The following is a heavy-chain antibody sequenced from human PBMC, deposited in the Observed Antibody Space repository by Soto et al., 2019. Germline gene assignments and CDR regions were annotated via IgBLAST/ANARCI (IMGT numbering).Heavy chain of an antibody. CDR2: IIPIFGTA. CDR1: GGTFSSYA. D-gene: IGHD5-12*01. Sequence: SVKVSCKASGGTFSSYAISWVRQAPGQGLEWMGGIIPIFGTANYAQKFQGRVTITADESTSTAYMELSSLRSEDTAVCYCARGVRRNSYDLDYWGQGTLVTVSS. J-gene: IGHJ4*02. CDR3: ARGVRRNSYDLDY. V-gene: IGHV1-69*13.